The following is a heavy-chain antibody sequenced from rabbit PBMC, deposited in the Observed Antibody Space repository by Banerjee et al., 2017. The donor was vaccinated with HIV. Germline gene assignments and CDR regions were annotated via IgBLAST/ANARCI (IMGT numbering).Heavy chain of an antibody. Sequence: QSLEESGGDLVKPGASLTLTCTASGFDFSSNAMCWVRQAPGKRPEWIACIYASSSGITSYANWAKGRFTISKTSSTTVTLQMTSLTAADTATYFCARGLVAGVLDLWGPGTLVTIS. V-gene: IGHV1S40*01. D-gene: IGHD3-3*01. J-gene: IGHJ4*01. CDR2: IYASSSGIT. CDR1: GFDFSSNA. CDR3: ARGLVAGVLDL.